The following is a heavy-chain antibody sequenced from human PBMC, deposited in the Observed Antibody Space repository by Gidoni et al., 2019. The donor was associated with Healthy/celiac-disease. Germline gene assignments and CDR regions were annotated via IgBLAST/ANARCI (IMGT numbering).Heavy chain of an antibody. V-gene: IGHV1-69*08. CDR2: IIPMFGIA. J-gene: IGHJ5*02. D-gene: IGHD3-9*01. Sequence: QVQLVQSGAEVKKPGSSVKVSCKASGGTFRSYTISWVRQAPGQGLEWMGRIIPMFGIANYAQKFQGRVTITADKSTSTAYMELSSLRSEDTAVYYCARDRGYDILTGYWFDPWGQGTLVTVSS. CDR1: GGTFRSYT. CDR3: ARDRGYDILTGYWFDP.